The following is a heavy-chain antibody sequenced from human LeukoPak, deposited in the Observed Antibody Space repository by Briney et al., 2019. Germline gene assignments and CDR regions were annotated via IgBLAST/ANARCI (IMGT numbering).Heavy chain of an antibody. Sequence: SGGSLRLSCAASGFTVSSNYMSWVRQAPGKGLEWVSAISGSGGSTYYADSVKGRFTISRDNSKNTLYLQMNSLRAEDTAVYYCITMVRGVLPCWGQGTLVTVSS. V-gene: IGHV3-23*01. CDR1: GFTVSSNY. CDR2: ISGSGGST. D-gene: IGHD3-10*01. J-gene: IGHJ4*02. CDR3: ITMVRGVLPC.